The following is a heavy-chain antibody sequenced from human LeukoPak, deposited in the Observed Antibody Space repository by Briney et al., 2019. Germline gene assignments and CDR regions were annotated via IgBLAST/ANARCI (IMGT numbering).Heavy chain of an antibody. V-gene: IGHV4-38-2*02. CDR2: IYHSGST. Sequence: SETLSLTCTVSGYSISSGYNWGWIRQPPGKGLEWIGSIYHSGSTYNNPSLKSRVTISVDTSKNQFSLRLTSVTAADTAVYYCARGGCSYAVDYWGQGTLVTVSS. CDR3: ARGGCSYAVDY. D-gene: IGHD5-18*01. J-gene: IGHJ4*02. CDR1: GYSISSGYN.